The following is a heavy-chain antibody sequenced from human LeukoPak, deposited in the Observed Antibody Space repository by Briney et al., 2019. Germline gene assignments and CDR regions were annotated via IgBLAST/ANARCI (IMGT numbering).Heavy chain of an antibody. CDR1: GYTFTSYY. Sequence: ASVTVSCKASGYTFTSYYMHWVRQAPGQGLEWMGIINPSGGSTSYAQKFQGRVTMTRDTSTSTVYMELSSLRSDDTAFYYCASAPMGAAALYWGQGTLVTVSS. CDR3: ASAPMGAAALY. J-gene: IGHJ4*02. CDR2: INPSGGST. D-gene: IGHD6-13*01. V-gene: IGHV1-46*01.